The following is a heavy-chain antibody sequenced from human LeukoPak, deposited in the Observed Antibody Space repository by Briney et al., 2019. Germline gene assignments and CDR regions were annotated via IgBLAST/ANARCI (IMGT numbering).Heavy chain of an antibody. D-gene: IGHD3-22*01. CDR1: PNTFTKYY. CDR2: INPAGGRT. Sequence: EASVKVSCKASPNTFTKYYMHWVRQAPGQGLEWMGIINPAGGRTGYAQKFQERVTMSRDTSTSTVYMELSSLRSEDTAVYYCASAYYYDTSDFYYSAWGQGTLLTVSP. J-gene: IGHJ5*02. V-gene: IGHV1-46*01. CDR3: ASAYYYDTSDFYYSA.